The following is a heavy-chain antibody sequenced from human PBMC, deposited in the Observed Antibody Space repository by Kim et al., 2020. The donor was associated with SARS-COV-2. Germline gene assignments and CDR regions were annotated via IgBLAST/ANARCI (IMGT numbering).Heavy chain of an antibody. CDR2: INPYSGGM. V-gene: IGHV1-2*02. CDR3: ARVPPPPAEPNGMDF. CDR1: GYTFTGDY. Sequence: ASVKVSCKASGYTFTGDYMHWVRQAPGQGLEWMGWINPYSGGMKYAQKFQGRVTMTWDTSISTGYMELSRLRSDDTAVYSCARVPPPPAEPNGMDFWGQG. J-gene: IGHJ6*02. D-gene: IGHD6-13*01.